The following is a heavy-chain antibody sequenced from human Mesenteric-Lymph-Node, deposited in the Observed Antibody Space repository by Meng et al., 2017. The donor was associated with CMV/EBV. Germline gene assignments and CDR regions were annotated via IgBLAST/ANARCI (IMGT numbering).Heavy chain of an antibody. CDR2: ITPNSGGT. V-gene: IGHV1-2*06. D-gene: IGHD3/OR15-3a*01. J-gene: IGHJ4*02. Sequence: SGYTFPGSSMHWVRQAPGQGLEWMGRITPNSGGTNYAQKFQGRVTMTRDTSISTAYMELSRPRSDDTAVYYCARGPRWTDYHFDYWGQGTLVTVSS. CDR1: GYTFPGSS. CDR3: ARGPRWTDYHFDY.